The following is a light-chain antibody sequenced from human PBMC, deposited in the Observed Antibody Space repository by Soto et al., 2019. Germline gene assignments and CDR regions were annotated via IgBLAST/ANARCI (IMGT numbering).Light chain of an antibody. CDR2: AAS. Sequence: DIETTQSTSSLSASVGDTVTTTSRASQDISHYLAWYQQKPGRVPSLLIFAASKLHSDAPSRFSGSGSGTDFTLTISSLEPEDFAVYYCQQRSNWPITFGQGTRLEIK. CDR3: QQRSNWPIT. V-gene: IGKV1-27*01. CDR1: QDISHY. J-gene: IGKJ5*01.